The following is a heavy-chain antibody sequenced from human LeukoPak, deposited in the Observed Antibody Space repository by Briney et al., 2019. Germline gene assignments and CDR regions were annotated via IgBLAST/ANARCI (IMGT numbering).Heavy chain of an antibody. J-gene: IGHJ4*02. CDR2: MNPNSGNT. V-gene: IGHV1-8*01. Sequence: ASVKVSCKASGYTFTSYDINWVRQATGQGLEWMGWMNPNSGNTGYAQKFQGRVTMTEDTSTDTAYMELSSLRSEDTAVYYCATGPRRYSSSWSDYWGQGTLVTVSS. CDR1: GYTFTSYD. D-gene: IGHD6-13*01. CDR3: ATGPRRYSSSWSDY.